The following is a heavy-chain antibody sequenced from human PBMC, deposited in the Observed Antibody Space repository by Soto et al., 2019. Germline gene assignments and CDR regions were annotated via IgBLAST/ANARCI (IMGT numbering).Heavy chain of an antibody. CDR2: ISVSGGST. Sequence: GGSLRLSCAASGFTFSSYGMSWVRQAPGKGLEWVSAISVSGGSTYYADSVKGRFTISRDNSKNTLYLQMNSLRAEDTAVYYCAYSSTPFDYWGQGTLVTVSS. D-gene: IGHD6-13*01. CDR1: GFTFSSYG. CDR3: AYSSTPFDY. V-gene: IGHV3-23*01. J-gene: IGHJ4*02.